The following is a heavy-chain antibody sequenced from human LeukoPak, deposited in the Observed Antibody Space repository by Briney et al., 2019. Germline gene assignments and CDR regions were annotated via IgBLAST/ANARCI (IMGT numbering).Heavy chain of an antibody. Sequence: SETLSLTCAVYGGSFSGYYWSWIRQPPGKGLEWIGEINHSESTNYNPSLKSRVTISVDTSKNQFSLKLSSVTAADTAVYYCARGQGIATYYFDYWGQGTLVTVSS. CDR2: INHSEST. CDR1: GGSFSGYY. J-gene: IGHJ4*02. V-gene: IGHV4-34*01. D-gene: IGHD6-13*01. CDR3: ARGQGIATYYFDY.